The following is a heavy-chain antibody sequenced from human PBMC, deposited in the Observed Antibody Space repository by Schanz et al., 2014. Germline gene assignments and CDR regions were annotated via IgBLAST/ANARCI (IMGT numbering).Heavy chain of an antibody. J-gene: IGHJ4*02. V-gene: IGHV1-69*04. CDR3: ARGGITAAGTTPLDY. Sequence: QFQLVQSGAEVKKPGASVKVSCKTSGYTFTTYGISWVRQAPGQGLEWMGRIIPVLDITNYAQKFQGRVTITADKSTSTAYMELSSLRSEDTAVYFCARGGITAAGTTPLDYWGQGALVTVSS. CDR1: GYTFTTYG. CDR2: IIPVLDIT. D-gene: IGHD6-13*01.